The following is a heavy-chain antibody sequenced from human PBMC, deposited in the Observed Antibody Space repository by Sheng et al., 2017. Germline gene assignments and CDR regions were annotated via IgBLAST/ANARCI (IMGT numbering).Heavy chain of an antibody. V-gene: IGHV3-20*01. Sequence: EWVSGINWNGGSTGYADSVKGRFTISRDNAKNSLYLQMNSLRAEDTALYHCARDGRDSSGSPADYWGQGTLVTVSS. CDR2: INWNGGST. CDR3: ARDGRDSSGSPADY. J-gene: IGHJ4*02. D-gene: IGHD3-22*01.